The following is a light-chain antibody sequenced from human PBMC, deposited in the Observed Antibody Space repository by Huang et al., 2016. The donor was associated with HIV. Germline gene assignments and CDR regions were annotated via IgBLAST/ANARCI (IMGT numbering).Light chain of an antibody. V-gene: IGKV2-30*02. CDR2: QVS. CDR3: MQGTHLFT. J-gene: IGKJ4*01. CDR1: QSLIHSNGNTS. Sequence: VVLTQSPLYLSVTLGQPASIYCRSSQSLIHSNGNTSLNWFQQRPGQSPRRLICQVSRRDSGVADGFSGSGSGTGFTLKISRVEAEDVGVYYCMQGTHLFTFGGGTRVDIK.